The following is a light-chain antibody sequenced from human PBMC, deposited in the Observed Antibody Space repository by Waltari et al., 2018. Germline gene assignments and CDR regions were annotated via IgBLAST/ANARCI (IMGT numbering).Light chain of an antibody. CDR2: VNSDGSH. Sequence: QLVLTQLPSASASLGASVKPTCTLSSGHRSNVIAWLQQQPGQGPRYLMKVNSDGSHIKGDKIRDRFSGSSSGTEHYLTISSLQSEDEADYYCQTGGHGTWVFGGGTKLTVL. V-gene: IGLV4-69*01. CDR1: SGHRSNV. CDR3: QTGGHGTWV. J-gene: IGLJ3*02.